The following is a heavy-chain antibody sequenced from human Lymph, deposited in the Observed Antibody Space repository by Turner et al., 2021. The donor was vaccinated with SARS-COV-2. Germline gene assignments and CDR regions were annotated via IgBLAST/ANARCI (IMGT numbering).Heavy chain of an antibody. D-gene: IGHD3-16*01. CDR2: INSDGSRT. J-gene: IGHJ6*02. CDR1: GFTFNIYW. CDR3: AREDPIMITFGGGGGGMDV. V-gene: IGHV3-74*01. Sequence: EVQLVESGGGLVQPGGSLRLSCAASGFTFNIYWMHWVRQAPGKGLVWVSRINSDGSRTSYADSVKGRFTISRDNAKNTLYLQMNSLRAEDTAVYYCAREDPIMITFGGGGGGMDVWGQGTTVTVSS.